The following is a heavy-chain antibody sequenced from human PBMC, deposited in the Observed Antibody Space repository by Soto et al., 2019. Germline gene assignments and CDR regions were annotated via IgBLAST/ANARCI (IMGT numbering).Heavy chain of an antibody. V-gene: IGHV3-23*01. CDR1: GFTFNNYA. CDR3: AKFYGSGSYVRIYYMDV. CDR2: ISASGSST. Sequence: GGSLRLSCAASGFTFNNYAMNWVRQAPGKGLEWVSAISASGSSTYYADSVKGRFTVSRDNSRNTLYLQMNSLRAEDTAVYYCAKFYGSGSYVRIYYMDVWGKGTTVTVSS. D-gene: IGHD3-10*01. J-gene: IGHJ6*03.